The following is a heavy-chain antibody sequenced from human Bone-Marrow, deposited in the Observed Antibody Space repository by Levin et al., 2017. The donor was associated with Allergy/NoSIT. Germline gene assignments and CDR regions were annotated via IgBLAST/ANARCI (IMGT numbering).Heavy chain of an antibody. J-gene: IGHJ5*02. CDR1: GYSFSDYG. D-gene: IGHD2-15*01. CDR3: SRDDECSVGSTCTQNWLDP. CDR2: ISAYNGNR. Sequence: PVASVKVSCKASGYSFSDYGISWVRQAPGQGLEWVGWISAYNGNRQYAQKFQGRVTMTTETSTSTAYMELRSLRSDDTAVYYCSRDDECSVGSTCTQNWLDPWGQGTLVTVSS. V-gene: IGHV1-18*01.